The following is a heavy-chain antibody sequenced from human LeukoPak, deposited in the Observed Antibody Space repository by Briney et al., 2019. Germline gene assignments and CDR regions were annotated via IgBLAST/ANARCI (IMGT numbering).Heavy chain of an antibody. CDR1: RFTFSSYE. CDR3: ARDKLPLGGVDV. Sequence: PGGSLRLSCAASRFTFSSYEMNWVRQAPGKGLEWVSYISSSDSTIYYADSVKGRYTISRDNSKNTLYLHMNSLRAEDTAVYYCARDKLPLGGVDVWGQGTTVTVSS. V-gene: IGHV3-48*03. CDR2: ISSSDSTI. D-gene: IGHD4-23*01. J-gene: IGHJ6*02.